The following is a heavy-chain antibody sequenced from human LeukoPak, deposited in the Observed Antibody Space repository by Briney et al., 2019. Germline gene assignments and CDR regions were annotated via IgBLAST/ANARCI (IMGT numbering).Heavy chain of an antibody. Sequence: ASVKVSCKASGYTSTGYYMHWVRQAPGQGLEWMGIINPSGGSTSYAQKFQGRVTMTRDTSTSTVYMELSSLRSEDTAVYYCARFHGGNFDYWGQGTLVTVSS. D-gene: IGHD3-16*01. V-gene: IGHV1-46*01. CDR2: INPSGGST. CDR1: GYTSTGYY. CDR3: ARFHGGNFDY. J-gene: IGHJ4*02.